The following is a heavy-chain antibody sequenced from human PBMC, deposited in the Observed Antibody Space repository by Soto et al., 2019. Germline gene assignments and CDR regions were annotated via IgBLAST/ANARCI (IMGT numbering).Heavy chain of an antibody. Sequence: SETLSPTCTVSGGSISSSSYYWGWIRQPPGKGLEWIGSIYYSGSTYYNPSLKSRVTISVDTSKNQFSLKLSSVTAADTAVYYCARHHYYDSSGYLDYWGQGTLVTVSS. V-gene: IGHV4-39*01. J-gene: IGHJ4*02. CDR2: IYYSGST. CDR3: ARHHYYDSSGYLDY. CDR1: GGSISSSSYY. D-gene: IGHD3-22*01.